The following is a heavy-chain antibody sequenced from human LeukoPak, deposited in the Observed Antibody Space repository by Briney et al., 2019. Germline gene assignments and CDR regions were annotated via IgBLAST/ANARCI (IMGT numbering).Heavy chain of an antibody. Sequence: SETLSLTCTVSGGSISSYYWSWIRQPAGKGLEWIGRNYTSGSTNYNPSLKSRVTMSVDTSKNQFSLKLSSVTAADAAVYYCARVSSSWSFLDYWGQGTLVTVSS. D-gene: IGHD6-13*01. CDR2: NYTSGST. CDR3: ARVSSSWSFLDY. J-gene: IGHJ4*02. V-gene: IGHV4-4*07. CDR1: GGSISSYY.